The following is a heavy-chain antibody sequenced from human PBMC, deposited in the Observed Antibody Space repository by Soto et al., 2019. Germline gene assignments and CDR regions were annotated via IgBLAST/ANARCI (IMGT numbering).Heavy chain of an antibody. V-gene: IGHV3-53*04. CDR2: IFTGGST. CDR3: ARDRQSSGWLDAFDI. J-gene: IGHJ3*02. Sequence: PGGSLRLSCAASGFTVSSNYMSWVRQAPGKGLEWVSVIFTGGSTYYADSVKGRFTISRHSSMNTVYLQMDSLRAEDTAVYYCARDRQSSGWLDAFDIWGQGTMVTVPS. D-gene: IGHD6-19*01. CDR1: GFTVSSNY.